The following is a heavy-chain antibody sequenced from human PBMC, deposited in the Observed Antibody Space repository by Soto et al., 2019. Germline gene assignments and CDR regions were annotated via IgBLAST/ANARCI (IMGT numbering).Heavy chain of an antibody. D-gene: IGHD3-10*01. J-gene: IGHJ6*02. CDR2: INAGNGNT. CDR3: ARSRDMVVPYYYYYYGMDV. V-gene: IGHV1-3*01. Sequence: GPSVKVSCKASGYTFTSYAMHWVRQAPGQRLEWMGWINAGNGNTKYSQKFQGRVTITRDTSASTAYMELSSLRSEDTAVYYCARSRDMVVPYYYYYYGMDVWGQGTTVTVYS. CDR1: GYTFTSYA.